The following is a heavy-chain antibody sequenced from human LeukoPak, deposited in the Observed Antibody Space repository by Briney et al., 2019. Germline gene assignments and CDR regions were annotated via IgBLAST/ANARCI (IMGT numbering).Heavy chain of an antibody. Sequence: GRSLRLSCAASGFTFDDYAMHWVRQAPGKGLEWVAGISWSSGNIGYADSVKGRFTISRDNAENSLHLEMTSLRHEDTAVYFCAIDAWRRAFNYGMDAWGQGTTVAVS. CDR3: AIDAWRRAFNYGMDA. D-gene: IGHD5-12*01. V-gene: IGHV3-9*01. J-gene: IGHJ6*02. CDR2: ISWSSGNI. CDR1: GFTFDDYA.